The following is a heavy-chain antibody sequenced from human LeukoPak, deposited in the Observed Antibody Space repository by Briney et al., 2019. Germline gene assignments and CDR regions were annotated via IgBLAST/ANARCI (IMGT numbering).Heavy chain of an antibody. Sequence: SETLSLTCTASGGSISSYYWSWIRQPPGKGLEWIGEINHSGSTNYNPSLKSRVTISVDTSKNQFSLKLSSVTAADTAVYYCARGRFPGYYYYMDVWGKGTTVTVSS. J-gene: IGHJ6*03. CDR2: INHSGST. CDR3: ARGRFPGYYYYMDV. V-gene: IGHV4-34*01. CDR1: GGSISSYY. D-gene: IGHD3-16*01.